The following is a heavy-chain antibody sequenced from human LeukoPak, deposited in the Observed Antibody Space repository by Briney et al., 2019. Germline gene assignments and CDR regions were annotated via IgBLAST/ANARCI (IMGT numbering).Heavy chain of an antibody. J-gene: IGHJ4*02. CDR2: ISGSGGST. Sequence: GGSLRLSCAASGFTFSSYAMSWVRQAPGKGLEWVSAISGSGGSTYYADSVKGRSTISRDNSKNTLYLQMNSLRAEDSAVYYCAKDEVVVPAAGFDYWGQGTLVTVSS. V-gene: IGHV3-23*01. D-gene: IGHD2-2*01. CDR3: AKDEVVVPAAGFDY. CDR1: GFTFSSYA.